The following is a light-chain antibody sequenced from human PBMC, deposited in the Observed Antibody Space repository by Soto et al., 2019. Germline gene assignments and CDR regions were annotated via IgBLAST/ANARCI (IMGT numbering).Light chain of an antibody. CDR3: QQSYSTLALT. CDR1: QSISSY. J-gene: IGKJ4*01. CDR2: AAS. V-gene: IGKV1-39*01. Sequence: DIQITHSPSSLSASVVDRVTITFRASQSISSYLNWYQQKPGKAPKFLIYAASSLQSGVPSRFSGSGSGTDFTLTISSLQPEDFATYYCQQSYSTLALTFGGGTKVDIK.